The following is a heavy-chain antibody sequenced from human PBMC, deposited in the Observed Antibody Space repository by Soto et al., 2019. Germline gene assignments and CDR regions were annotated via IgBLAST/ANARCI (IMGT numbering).Heavy chain of an antibody. J-gene: IGHJ4*02. V-gene: IGHV3-33*01. D-gene: IGHD3-22*01. Sequence: GGSLRLSCAASGFTFSSYGMHWVRQASGKGLEWVAVIWYDGSNKYYADSVKGRFTISRDNSKNTLYLQMNSLRAEDTAVYYCARDDEAYYYDSSGPTPDYWGQGTLVTVSS. CDR2: IWYDGSNK. CDR1: GFTFSSYG. CDR3: ARDDEAYYYDSSGPTPDY.